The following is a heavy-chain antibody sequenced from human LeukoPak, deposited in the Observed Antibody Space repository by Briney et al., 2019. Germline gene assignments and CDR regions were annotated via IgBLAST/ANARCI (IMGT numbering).Heavy chain of an antibody. CDR2: IYSGGDT. CDR3: ARVQSQWFDP. Sequence: GGSLRLSCAASGFTFSLTYMAWVRQAPGKGLEWVSVIYSGGDTYYYADSVKGRFTIARDNSKKTLYLQMNNLRVEDTAVYYCARVQSQWFDPWGQGTLVAVSS. V-gene: IGHV3-66*01. CDR1: GFTFSLTY. J-gene: IGHJ5*02.